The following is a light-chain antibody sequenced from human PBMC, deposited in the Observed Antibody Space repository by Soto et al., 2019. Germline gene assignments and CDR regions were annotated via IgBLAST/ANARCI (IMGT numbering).Light chain of an antibody. J-gene: IGLJ3*02. CDR3: SSFTNTNTWV. Sequence: QCALTQPASVSGSPGQSITISCTGTSSDVGAYIYVSWYQQHPGKAPKLMIYEVNKRPSGVSARFSGSKSGTTASLTISGLQAEDEADYYCSSFTNTNTWVFGGGTKLTVL. CDR2: EVN. V-gene: IGLV2-14*01. CDR1: SSDVGAYIY.